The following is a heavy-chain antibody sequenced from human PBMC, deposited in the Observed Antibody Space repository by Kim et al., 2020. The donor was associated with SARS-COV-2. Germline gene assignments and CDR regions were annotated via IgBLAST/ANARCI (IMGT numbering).Heavy chain of an antibody. CDR1: GGSISSSSYY. J-gene: IGHJ4*02. V-gene: IGHV4-39*01. CDR3: ARHHKWLYCGGDCYYYFDY. CDR2: IYYSGST. Sequence: SETLSLTCTVSGGSISSSSYYWGWIRQPPGKGLEWIGSIYYSGSTYYNPSLKSRVTISVDTSKNQFSLELSSVTAADTAVYYCARHHKWLYCGGDCYYYFDYWGQGTLVTVSS. D-gene: IGHD2-21*02.